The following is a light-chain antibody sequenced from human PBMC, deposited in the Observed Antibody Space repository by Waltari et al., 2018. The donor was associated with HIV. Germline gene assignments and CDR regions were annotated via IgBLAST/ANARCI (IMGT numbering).Light chain of an antibody. Sequence: DIQMTQSPSSLSASVGGRVTFTCRASQNIDKPLNLYQQKPGKAPTVLVYASSNLQSGVPSRFSGSGSGTDFTLSISSLQPEDFATYYCQQSYGAPLTFGPGTKLDI. V-gene: IGKV1-39*01. J-gene: IGKJ3*01. CDR2: ASS. CDR1: QNIDKP. CDR3: QQSYGAPLT.